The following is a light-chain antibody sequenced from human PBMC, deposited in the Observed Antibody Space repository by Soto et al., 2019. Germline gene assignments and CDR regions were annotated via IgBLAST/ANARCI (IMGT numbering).Light chain of an antibody. Sequence: EIVLTQSPDTLSLPPGERATLSCRASQNVGSRYLAWYQQKPGQAPRLLIYGTSNRATGIPDRFSGSGSGTDFSLTISSLEPGDLAVYYCQQYGSSPRTFGQGTKVDIK. CDR3: QQYGSSPRT. V-gene: IGKV3-20*01. CDR1: QNVGSRY. J-gene: IGKJ1*01. CDR2: GTS.